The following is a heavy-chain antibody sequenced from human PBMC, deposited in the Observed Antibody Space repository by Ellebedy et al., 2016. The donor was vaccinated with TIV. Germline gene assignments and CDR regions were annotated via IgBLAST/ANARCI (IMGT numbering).Heavy chain of an antibody. J-gene: IGHJ3*02. V-gene: IGHV4-59*01. CDR2: IYYSGST. CDR1: GGSISSYY. Sequence: SETLSLTXTVSGGSISSYYWSWIRQPPGKGLEWIGYIYYSGSTNYNPSLKSRVTISVDTSKNQFSLKLSSVTAVDTAVYYCAREANIVVVPTGAFDIWGQGTMVTVSS. D-gene: IGHD2-2*01. CDR3: AREANIVVVPTGAFDI.